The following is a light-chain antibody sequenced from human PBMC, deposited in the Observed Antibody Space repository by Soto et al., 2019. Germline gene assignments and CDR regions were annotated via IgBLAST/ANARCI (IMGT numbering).Light chain of an antibody. J-gene: IGLJ1*01. CDR1: SSDVGGYNY. V-gene: IGLV2-14*01. CDR2: EVS. CDR3: SSYGSTSTRYV. Sequence: QSALTQPASVSGSPGQSITISCTGTSSDVGGYNYVSWYQQHPGKAPKLMIYEVSNRPSGVSNRFSGSKSGNTASLTISGLQPEDEADYFCSSYGSTSTRYVLGTGTKLTVL.